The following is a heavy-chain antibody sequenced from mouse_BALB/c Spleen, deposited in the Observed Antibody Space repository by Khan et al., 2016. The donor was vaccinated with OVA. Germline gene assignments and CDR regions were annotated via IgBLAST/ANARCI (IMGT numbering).Heavy chain of an antibody. CDR2: ITYSGST. V-gene: IGHV3-2*02. Sequence: EVELVESGPGLVKPSQSLSLTCTVTGYSITSDYAWNWIRQFPGNKLEWMGYITYSGSTSYNPTLKSRISITRDTSKNQSFLQLNSFTTEDTDIYVCTRSIMANWSQGTTLSVSS. J-gene: IGHJ2*01. CDR1: GYSITSDYA. CDR3: TRSIMAN.